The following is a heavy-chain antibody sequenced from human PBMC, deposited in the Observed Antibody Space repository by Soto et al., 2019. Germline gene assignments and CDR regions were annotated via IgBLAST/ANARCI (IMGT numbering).Heavy chain of an antibody. J-gene: IGHJ4*02. D-gene: IGHD1-26*01. CDR1: GFSLSTGGVG. CDR2: IYWDDDK. Sequence: QITLKESGPTLVKPTQTLTLTCTFSGFSLSTGGVGVGWIRQPPGKALEWLALIYWDDDKRYRPSLKSRLTIXKXTXXNQVVLRMTNMDPADTATYYCAHRRVGRSIYYFDYWGQGTLVTVSS. V-gene: IGHV2-5*02. CDR3: AHRRVGRSIYYFDY.